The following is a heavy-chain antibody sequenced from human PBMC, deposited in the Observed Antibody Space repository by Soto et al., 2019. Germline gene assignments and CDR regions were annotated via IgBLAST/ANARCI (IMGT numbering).Heavy chain of an antibody. CDR2: ISAYNGNT. J-gene: IGHJ4*02. CDR1: GYTFTSYG. Sequence: QVQLVQSGAEVKKPGASVKVSCKASGYTFTSYGISWVRQAPGQGLEWMGWISAYNGNTNYAQKLQGRVTMTTDTSHSPDYMELRNLGSEDTAVEYCAREREGYCSGTSCYYFEYWGQGTLVTVSS. V-gene: IGHV1-18*04. D-gene: IGHD2-2*01. CDR3: AREREGYCSGTSCYYFEY.